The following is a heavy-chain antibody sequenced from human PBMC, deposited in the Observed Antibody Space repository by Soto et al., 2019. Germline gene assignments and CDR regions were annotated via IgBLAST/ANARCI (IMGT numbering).Heavy chain of an antibody. D-gene: IGHD1-26*01. J-gene: IGHJ3*02. CDR1: SGSISSSNW. V-gene: IGHV4-4*02. CDR2: IYHSGST. Sequence: QVQLQESGPGLVKPSGTLSLTCAVSSGSISSSNWWSWVRQPPGKGLEWIGEIYHSGSTNYNPSLKRRVTISVDKSNDQFSLRLSSVTAADTAVYYCARVQARPATKKGAFDIWGQGTMVTVSS. CDR3: ARVQARPATKKGAFDI.